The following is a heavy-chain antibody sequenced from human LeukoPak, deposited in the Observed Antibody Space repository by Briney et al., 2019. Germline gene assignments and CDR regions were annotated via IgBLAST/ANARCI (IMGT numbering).Heavy chain of an antibody. V-gene: IGHV4-4*02. CDR3: ARLRFLERFSPIDAFDI. CDR1: GGSISSSNW. J-gene: IGHJ3*02. Sequence: PSGTLSLTCAVSGGSISSSNWWSWVRQPPGKGLEWIGEIYHSGSTNYNPSLKSRVTISVDKSKNQFSLKLSSVTAADTAVYYCARLRFLERFSPIDAFDIWGQGTMVTVSS. CDR2: IYHSGST. D-gene: IGHD3-3*01.